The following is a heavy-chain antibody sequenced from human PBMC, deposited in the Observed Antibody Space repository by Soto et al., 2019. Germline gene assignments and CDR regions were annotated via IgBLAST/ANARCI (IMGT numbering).Heavy chain of an antibody. Sequence: PSETLSLTCTVSGASIRSTDYYWSWIRQAPGKGLEWMGYVYYTGSTYYNPSLMSRLTISVDTSKNQFSLKLTSVTAAEKAVYYCVRTARQGAVAPNWFDRWGQGTQVTVSS. V-gene: IGHV4-30-4*01. CDR3: VRTARQGAVAPNWFDR. CDR1: GASIRSTDYY. J-gene: IGHJ5*02. CDR2: VYYTGST. D-gene: IGHD2-21*02.